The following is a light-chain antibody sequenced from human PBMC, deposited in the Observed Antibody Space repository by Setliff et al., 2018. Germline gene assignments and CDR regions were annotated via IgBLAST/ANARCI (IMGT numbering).Light chain of an antibody. V-gene: IGLV2-14*01. Sequence: QSVLTQPASVSGSPGQSITISCTGTSSDIGGYNYVSWYQQHSGKAPKLMIYEVSDRPSGVSNRFSGSKSGNTASLTISGLQAEDGADYYCTSYTSSRTYVFGTGTKV. J-gene: IGLJ1*01. CDR2: EVS. CDR1: SSDIGGYNY. CDR3: TSYTSSRTYV.